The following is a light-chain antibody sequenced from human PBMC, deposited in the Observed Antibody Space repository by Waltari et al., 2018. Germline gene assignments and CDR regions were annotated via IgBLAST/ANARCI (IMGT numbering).Light chain of an antibody. J-gene: IGKJ4*01. Sequence: DIQMTQSPSSLSASVGDRVTINCRASQGINNYLSWYQQKPGKAPKRLIYSASHLEDGVSSRFSGSGSGTDYSLTISSLQPEDIATYYCKQYDNFPLTFGGGTKVEIK. CDR2: SAS. CDR1: QGINNY. V-gene: IGKV1-33*01. CDR3: KQYDNFPLT.